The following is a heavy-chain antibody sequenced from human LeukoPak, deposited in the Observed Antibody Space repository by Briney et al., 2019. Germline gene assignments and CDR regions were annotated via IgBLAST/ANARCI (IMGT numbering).Heavy chain of an antibody. D-gene: IGHD2-15*01. V-gene: IGHV1-24*01. CDR3: ATDTRYCSGGSCYSSFFFDP. CDR1: GYTLTELS. J-gene: IGHJ5*02. CDR2: FDPEDGET. Sequence: ASVKVSCKVSGYTLTELSMHWVRQAPGKGLEWMGGFDPEDGETIYAQKFQGRVTMTEDTSTDTAYMELSSLRSEDTAVYYCATDTRYCSGGSCYSSFFFDPRGQGTLVTVSS.